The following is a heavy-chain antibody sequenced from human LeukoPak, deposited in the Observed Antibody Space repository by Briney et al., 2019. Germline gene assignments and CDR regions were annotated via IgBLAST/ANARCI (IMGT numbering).Heavy chain of an antibody. CDR3: ARIVTYYYDSSGHHDY. V-gene: IGHV5-51*01. Sequence: GESLKISCKGSGYSFTSYWIGWVRQMPGKGLEWMGIIYPGDSDTRYSPSFQGQVTISADKSISTAYLQWSSLKASDTAMYYCARIVTYYYDSSGHHDYWGQGTLVTVSS. J-gene: IGHJ4*02. D-gene: IGHD3-22*01. CDR1: GYSFTSYW. CDR2: IYPGDSDT.